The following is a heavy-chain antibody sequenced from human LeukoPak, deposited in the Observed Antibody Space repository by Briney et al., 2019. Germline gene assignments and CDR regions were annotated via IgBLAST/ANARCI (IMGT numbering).Heavy chain of an antibody. Sequence: GGPQRLSCAASGFTFSSYAMSWVRQAPGKGLEWVANIRQDGSDKYYMDSVKGRFTISRDNAKNSVYLQMNSLRVEDTAVYYCARGIAAAGSYWGQGTLVTVSS. J-gene: IGHJ4*02. D-gene: IGHD6-13*01. CDR3: ARGIAAAGSY. V-gene: IGHV3-7*03. CDR1: GFTFSSYA. CDR2: IRQDGSDK.